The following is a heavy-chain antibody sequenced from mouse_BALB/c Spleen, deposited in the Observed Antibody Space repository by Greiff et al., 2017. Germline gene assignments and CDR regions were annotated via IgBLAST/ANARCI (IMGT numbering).Heavy chain of an antibody. CDR2: IDPENGNT. CDR1: GFNIKDYY. J-gene: IGHJ4*01. D-gene: IGHD2-1*01. CDR3: ASYGNMDY. Sequence: VQLKQSGAELVRPGALVKLSCKASGFNIKDYYMHWVKQRPEQGLEWIGWIDPENGNTIYDPKFQGKASITADTSSNTAYLQLSSLTSEDTAVYYCASYGNMDYWGQGTSVTVSS. V-gene: IGHV14-1*02.